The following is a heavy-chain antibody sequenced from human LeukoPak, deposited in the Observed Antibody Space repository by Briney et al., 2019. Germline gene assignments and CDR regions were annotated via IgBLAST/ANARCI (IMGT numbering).Heavy chain of an antibody. CDR2: IYHSGST. CDR3: ARSNIPVVVTEAY. Sequence: KTSETLSLTCTVSGYSISSGYYWGWIRQPPGKGLEWIGSIYHSGSTYYNPSLKSRVTISVDTSKNQFSLKLSSVTAADTAVYYCARSNIPVVVTEAYWGQGTLVTVSS. V-gene: IGHV4-38-2*02. J-gene: IGHJ4*02. CDR1: GYSISSGYY. D-gene: IGHD3-22*01.